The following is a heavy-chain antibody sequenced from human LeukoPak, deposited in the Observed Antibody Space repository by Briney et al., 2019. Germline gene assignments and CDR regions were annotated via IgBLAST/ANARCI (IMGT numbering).Heavy chain of an antibody. Sequence: SSETLSLTCTVSGGSISSSSYYWSWIRQPPGKGLEWIGEINHSGSTNYNPSLKSRVTISVDTSKNQFSLKLSSVTAADTAVYYCARGLSECSGGSCYAFDIWGQGTMVTVSS. CDR3: ARGLSECSGGSCYAFDI. D-gene: IGHD2-15*01. J-gene: IGHJ3*02. CDR1: GGSISSSSYY. CDR2: INHSGST. V-gene: IGHV4-39*07.